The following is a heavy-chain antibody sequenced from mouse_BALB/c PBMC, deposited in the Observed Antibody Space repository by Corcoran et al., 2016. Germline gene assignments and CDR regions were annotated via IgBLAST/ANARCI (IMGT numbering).Heavy chain of an antibody. CDR2: ISYDGSN. V-gene: IGHV3-6*02. Sequence: DVQLQESGPGLVKPSQSLSLTCSVTGYSITSGYYWNWIRQFPGNKLEWMGYISYDGSNNYNPSLKNRISITRDTSKNQFFLKLNSVTTEDTATYYCARDFAYWCQGTLVTISA. CDR3: ARDFAY. J-gene: IGHJ3*01. CDR1: GYSITSGYY.